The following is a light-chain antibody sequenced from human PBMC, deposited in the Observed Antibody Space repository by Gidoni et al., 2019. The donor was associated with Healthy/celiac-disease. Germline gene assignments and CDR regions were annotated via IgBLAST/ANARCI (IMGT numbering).Light chain of an antibody. CDR3: QKYYSTPCT. J-gene: IGKJ1*01. CDR1: QGISNY. V-gene: IGKV1-27*01. CDR2: AAS. Sequence: DIQITQSPSSLSASAGDRVTITCRASQGISNYVAWYQQKPGKVPKLLIYAASTLQSGVPSRFSGSGSGTDFTLTISSLQPEDVATYYCQKYYSTPCTFGQGTKVEIK.